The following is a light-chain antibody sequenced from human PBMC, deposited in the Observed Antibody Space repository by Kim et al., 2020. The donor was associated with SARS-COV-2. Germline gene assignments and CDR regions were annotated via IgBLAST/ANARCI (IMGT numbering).Light chain of an antibody. V-gene: IGLV2-11*01. CDR2: DVS. J-gene: IGLJ2*01. Sequence: SVTLSCTGTSSVVGGYNYVSWYQQHRGKAPKLMIYDVSKRPSGVPDRFSGSKSGNTASLTVSGLQAEDEADYYCCSYAGSYTFDVVFGGGTQLTVL. CDR1: SSVVGGYNY. CDR3: CSYAGSYTFDVV.